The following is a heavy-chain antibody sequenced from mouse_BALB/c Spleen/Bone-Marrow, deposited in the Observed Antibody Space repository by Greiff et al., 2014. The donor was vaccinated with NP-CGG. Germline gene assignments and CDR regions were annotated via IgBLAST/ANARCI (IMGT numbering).Heavy chain of an antibody. CDR2: INSGSGGT. V-gene: IGHV1-54*01. CDR3: ARAITDAMDY. D-gene: IGHD2-4*01. CDR1: GYAFTNYL. Sequence: QVQLQQPGAELVRPGTSVKVSCKGSGYAFTNYLIEWVKQRPGQGLEWIGVINSGSGGTEYNEKFKGKATLTADKSSSTAYMQLSSLTSDDSAVYFCARAITDAMDYWGQGTSVTVSS. J-gene: IGHJ4*01.